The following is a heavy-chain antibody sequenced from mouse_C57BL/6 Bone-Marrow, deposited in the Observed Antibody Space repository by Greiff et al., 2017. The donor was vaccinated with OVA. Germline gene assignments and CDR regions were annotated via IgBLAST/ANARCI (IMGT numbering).Heavy chain of an antibody. CDR3: ASPLYYYGSSWYFDV. V-gene: IGHV2-9-1*01. Sequence: VQGVESGPGLVAPSQSLSITCTVSGFSLTSYAISWVRQPPGKGLEWLGVIWTGGGTNYNSALKSRLSISKDNSKTQVFLKMNSLQTDDTARYYCASPLYYYGSSWYFDVWGTGTTVTVSS. J-gene: IGHJ1*03. CDR2: IWTGGGT. D-gene: IGHD1-1*01. CDR1: GFSLTSYA.